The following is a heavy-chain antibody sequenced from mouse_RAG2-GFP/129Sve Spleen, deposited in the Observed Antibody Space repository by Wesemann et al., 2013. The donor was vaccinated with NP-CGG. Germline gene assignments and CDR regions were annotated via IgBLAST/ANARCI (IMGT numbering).Heavy chain of an antibody. CDR3: TRGYGNRYYFDY. J-gene: IGHJ2*01. Sequence: QVQLQQPGAELVRPGASVKLSCKASGYTFTSYWINWVKQRPGQGLEWIGNIYPSDSYTNYNQKFKDKATLTVDKSSSTAYMQLSSPTSEDSAVYYCTRGYGNRYYFDYWGAKGHHSHSLL. D-gene: IGHD2-1*01. CDR2: IYPSDSYT. V-gene: IGHV1-69*02. CDR1: GYTFTSYW.